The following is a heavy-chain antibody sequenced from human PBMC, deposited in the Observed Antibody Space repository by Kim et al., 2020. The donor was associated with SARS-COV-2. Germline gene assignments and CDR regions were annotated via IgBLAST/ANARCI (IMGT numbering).Heavy chain of an antibody. J-gene: IGHJ6*02. V-gene: IGHV4-34*01. Sequence: STTYNPSLKSRVTISVDTSKNQFSLKLSSVTAADTAVYYCARVGYGMDVWGQGTTVTVSS. CDR3: ARVGYGMDV. CDR2: ST. D-gene: IGHD1-26*01.